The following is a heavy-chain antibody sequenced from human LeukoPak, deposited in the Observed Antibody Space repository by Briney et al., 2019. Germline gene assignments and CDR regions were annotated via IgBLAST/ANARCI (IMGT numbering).Heavy chain of an antibody. CDR1: GGSISSGDYY. CDR3: ARIRFSQPPYYYYMDV. D-gene: IGHD3-3*01. V-gene: IGHV4-30-4*08. CDR2: IYYSGST. J-gene: IGHJ6*03. Sequence: PSETLSLTCTVSGGSISSGDYYWSWIRQPPGKGLEWIGYIYYSGSTYYNPSLKSRVTISVDTSKNQFSLKLSSVTAADTAVYYCARIRFSQPPYYYYMDVWGKGTTVTVSS.